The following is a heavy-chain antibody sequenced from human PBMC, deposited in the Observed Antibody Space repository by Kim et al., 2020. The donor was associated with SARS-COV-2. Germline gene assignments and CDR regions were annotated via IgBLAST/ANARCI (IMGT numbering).Heavy chain of an antibody. Sequence: GGSLRLSCAASGFTFSSYAMSWVRQAPGKGLEWVSAISGSGGSTYYADSVKGRFTISRDNSKNTLYLQMNSLRAEDTAVYYCAKGTYYDSSGYLDYWGQGTLVTVSS. CDR3: AKGTYYDSSGYLDY. V-gene: IGHV3-23*01. J-gene: IGHJ4*02. CDR2: ISGSGGST. CDR1: GFTFSSYA. D-gene: IGHD3-22*01.